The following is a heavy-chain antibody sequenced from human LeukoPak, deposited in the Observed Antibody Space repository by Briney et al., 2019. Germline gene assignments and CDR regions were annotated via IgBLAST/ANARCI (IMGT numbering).Heavy chain of an antibody. Sequence: GASVKVSCKASGYTFTGYYMHWVRQAPGQGLEWMGWINPNSGGTNYAQKFQGRVTMTRDTSISTAYMELSRLRSDDTAVYYCARDGAIAAAAYYYGMDVWGQGTTVTVSS. D-gene: IGHD6-13*01. V-gene: IGHV1-2*02. CDR3: ARDGAIAAAAYYYGMDV. CDR1: GYTFTGYY. CDR2: INPNSGGT. J-gene: IGHJ6*02.